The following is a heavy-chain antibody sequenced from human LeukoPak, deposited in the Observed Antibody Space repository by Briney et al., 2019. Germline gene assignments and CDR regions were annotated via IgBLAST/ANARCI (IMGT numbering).Heavy chain of an antibody. V-gene: IGHV4-59*02. Sequence: SETLSLTCTVSGGSVSSYYWSWIRQPPGKGLEWIGYIYYSGSTNYNPSLKSRVTISVDTSKNQFSLKLSSVTAADTAVYYCARNIVATTFDYWGQGTLVTVSS. D-gene: IGHD5-12*01. CDR2: IYYSGST. J-gene: IGHJ4*02. CDR3: ARNIVATTFDY. CDR1: GGSVSSYY.